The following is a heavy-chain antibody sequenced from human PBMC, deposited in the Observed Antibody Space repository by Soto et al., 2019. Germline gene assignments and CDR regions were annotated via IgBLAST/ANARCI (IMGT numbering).Heavy chain of an antibody. V-gene: IGHV3-66*01. CDR3: ARVKLGYCISTSCYHDY. Sequence: PGGSLRLSCAASGFTVSNNHMTWVRQAAGKGLELVSFVHGGGSTSYADSVKGRFTISRDNSKNTLYLQMDSLRAEDTAVYYCARVKLGYCISTSCYHDYWGQGTLVTVSS. J-gene: IGHJ4*02. D-gene: IGHD2-2*01. CDR1: GFTVSNNH. CDR2: VHGGGST.